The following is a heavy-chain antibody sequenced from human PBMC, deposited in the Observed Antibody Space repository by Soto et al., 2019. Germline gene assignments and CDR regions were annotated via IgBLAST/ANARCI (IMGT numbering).Heavy chain of an antibody. CDR2: IYPGDSDT. CDR1: GYTFTDYW. CDR3: AIHISNLRHYCYDRDG. Sequence: GESLKISCKGSGYTFTDYWIGWVRQLPGKGLEWMGIIYPGDSDTRYSPSFQGHVTITVDKSTSTAYLQWNTLKASDTAMYYCAIHISNLRHYCYDRDGWGKGTTVTVS. D-gene: IGHD4-4*01. V-gene: IGHV5-51*01. J-gene: IGHJ6*04.